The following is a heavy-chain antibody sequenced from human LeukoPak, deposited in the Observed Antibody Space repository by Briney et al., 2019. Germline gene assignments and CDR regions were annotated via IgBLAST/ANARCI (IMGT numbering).Heavy chain of an antibody. V-gene: IGHV3-11*01. D-gene: IGHD3-10*01. CDR2: ISTSGNTM. CDR3: ASTLYGSGRAIDY. J-gene: IGHJ4*02. CDR1: GFTFSDYY. Sequence: GGSLRLSCAASGFTFSDYYMSWIRQAPGKGLEWVSYISTSGNTMYYADSVKGRFTISRDSAKNSLYLQMNSLRAEDTAVYYCASTLYGSGRAIDYWGQGTLVTVSS.